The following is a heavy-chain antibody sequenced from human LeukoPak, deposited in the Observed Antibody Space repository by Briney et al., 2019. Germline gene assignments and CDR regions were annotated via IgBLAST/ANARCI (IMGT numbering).Heavy chain of an antibody. CDR2: IIPIFGTA. V-gene: IGHV1-69*13. Sequence: GASVKVSCKASGGTFSSYAISWVRQAPGQGLEWMGGIIPIFGTANYAQKFQGRVTITADESTSTAYMELSSLRSEDTAVYYCARPTHYYGSGSYYSIWGQGTMVTVSS. CDR1: GGTFSSYA. J-gene: IGHJ3*02. D-gene: IGHD3-10*01. CDR3: ARPTHYYGSGSYYSI.